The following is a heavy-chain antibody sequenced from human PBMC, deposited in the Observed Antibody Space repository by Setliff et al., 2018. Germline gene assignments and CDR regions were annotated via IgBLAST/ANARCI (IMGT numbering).Heavy chain of an antibody. J-gene: IGHJ3*02. Sequence: GGSLRLSCAASGFSFSGSAVYWVRQASVKGLEWIGRIRNKDNSYTTEYAASVRGRFTISRDDSKNTAYLQMNSLKTEDTAVYYCTFARDGYDVFDIWGQGTMVTVSS. D-gene: IGHD5-18*01. V-gene: IGHV3-73*01. CDR3: TFARDGYDVFDI. CDR2: IRNKDNSYTT. CDR1: GFSFSGSA.